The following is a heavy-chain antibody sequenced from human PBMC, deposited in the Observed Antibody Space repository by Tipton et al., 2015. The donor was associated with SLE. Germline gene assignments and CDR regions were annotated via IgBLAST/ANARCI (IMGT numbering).Heavy chain of an antibody. J-gene: IGHJ4*02. D-gene: IGHD3-22*01. CDR1: GYSISSSYY. CDR2: IYYDGNT. CDR3: ARDEYRYDTTGYHLLGHFDF. Sequence: TLSLTCSVTGYSISSSYYWGWIRQPPGKGLEWIGSIYYDGNTYYDPSLTSRVTMSVDTSKNQFSLRLTSVTAADTAVYYCARDEYRYDTTGYHLLGHFDFWGRGTLVTVSS. V-gene: IGHV4-38-2*02.